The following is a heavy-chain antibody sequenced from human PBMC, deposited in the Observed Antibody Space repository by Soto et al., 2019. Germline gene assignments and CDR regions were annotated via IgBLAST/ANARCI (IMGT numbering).Heavy chain of an antibody. CDR3: AKAPLEYCNGVTCYPFDY. Sequence: EVQLLESGGGFVQPGGSLRLSCAASGFTFSTYAMTWVRQAPGKGLEWVSAISGGGGSTFHADSVKGRFTISRENSKNTLYLQMHSLRAEDTAVYYCAKAPLEYCNGVTCYPFDYWGQGTLVTVSS. CDR1: GFTFSTYA. V-gene: IGHV3-23*01. CDR2: ISGGGGST. J-gene: IGHJ4*02. D-gene: IGHD2-15*01.